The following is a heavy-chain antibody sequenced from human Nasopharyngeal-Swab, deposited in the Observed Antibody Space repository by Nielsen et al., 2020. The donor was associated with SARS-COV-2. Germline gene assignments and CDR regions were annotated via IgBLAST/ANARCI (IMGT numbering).Heavy chain of an antibody. J-gene: IGHJ4*02. D-gene: IGHD3-22*01. V-gene: IGHV4-39*07. CDR2: IYYSGGT. Sequence: SETLSLTCTVSGGSISSSSYYWGWIRQPPGKGLEWIGSIYYSGGTYYNPSLKSRVTISVDTSKNQFSLKLSSVTAADTAVYYCASAYYYDRYFDYWGQGTLVTVSS. CDR1: GGSISSSSYY. CDR3: ASAYYYDRYFDY.